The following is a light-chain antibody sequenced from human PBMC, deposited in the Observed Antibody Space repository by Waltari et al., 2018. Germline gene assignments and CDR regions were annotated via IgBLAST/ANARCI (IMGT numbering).Light chain of an antibody. V-gene: IGKV3-20*01. CDR2: GAS. Sequence: EIVLTQSPGTLSLSPGERATLACRASQSVSRTLAWYQQKPGQAHRLLIDGASTRATGIPERFSGGGSGTDFSLTINRLEPEDFAVYYCQHYVRLPATFGQGTKVEIK. CDR3: QHYVRLPAT. CDR1: QSVSRT. J-gene: IGKJ1*01.